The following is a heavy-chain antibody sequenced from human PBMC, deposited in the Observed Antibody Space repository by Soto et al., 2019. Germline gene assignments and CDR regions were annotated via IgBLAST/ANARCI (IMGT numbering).Heavy chain of an antibody. D-gene: IGHD2-15*01. Sequence: EVQLLESGGGLVQPGGSLRLSCAASGFMFSSYVMNWVRQAPGKGLEWVSSITDNGGSTYYADSVKGRFTISSDNSKNTLYLQMNSLTADDTAVYYGAKYISGPSRCYNDYWGQGTLVTVSP. CDR1: GFMFSSYV. V-gene: IGHV3-23*01. CDR3: AKYISGPSRCYNDY. J-gene: IGHJ4*02. CDR2: ITDNGGST.